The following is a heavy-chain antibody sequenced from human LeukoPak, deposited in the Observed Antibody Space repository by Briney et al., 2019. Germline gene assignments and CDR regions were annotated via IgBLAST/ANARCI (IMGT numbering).Heavy chain of an antibody. CDR1: GFTFSRFA. CDR2: ISGTGDST. CDR3: AKDNFPVSSSWQHFNWFDP. D-gene: IGHD6-13*01. Sequence: GGSLRLSCAASGFTFSRFAMIWVRQAPGKGLEWVSAISGTGDSTYYADSVKGRFTISRDNSKNTLYVQMNSLRAEDTALYYCAKDNFPVSSSWQHFNWFDPWGQGTLVTVSS. V-gene: IGHV3-23*01. J-gene: IGHJ5*02.